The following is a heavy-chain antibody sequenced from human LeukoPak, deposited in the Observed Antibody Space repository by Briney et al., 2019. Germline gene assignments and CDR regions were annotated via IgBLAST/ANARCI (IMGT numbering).Heavy chain of an antibody. CDR1: GFTFSSYG. CDR3: AKSTRVYSSGWYDFDY. CDR2: ISYDGSNK. V-gene: IGHV3-30*18. D-gene: IGHD6-19*01. J-gene: IGHJ4*02. Sequence: PGGSLRLSCAASGFTFSSYGMHWVRQAPGKGLEWVAVISYDGSNKYYADSVKGRFTISRDNSKNTLYLQMNSLRAEDTAVYYCAKSTRVYSSGWYDFDYWGQGTLVTVSS.